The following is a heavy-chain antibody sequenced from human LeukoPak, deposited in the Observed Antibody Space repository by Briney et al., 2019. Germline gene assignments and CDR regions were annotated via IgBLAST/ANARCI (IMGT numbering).Heavy chain of an antibody. V-gene: IGHV3-48*01. Sequence: GGSLRLSCAASGFSFSTYSMNWVRQAPGKGLEWVSYISGSSGTIYYSDSVKGRFTISRDNAKNSLYLQMDRLRAEDTAVYYCAKKYSSSWSDAFDIWGQGTMVTVSS. CDR2: ISGSSGTI. D-gene: IGHD6-13*01. J-gene: IGHJ3*02. CDR3: AKKYSSSWSDAFDI. CDR1: GFSFSTYS.